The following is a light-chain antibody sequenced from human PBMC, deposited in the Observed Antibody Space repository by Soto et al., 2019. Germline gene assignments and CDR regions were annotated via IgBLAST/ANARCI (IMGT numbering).Light chain of an antibody. CDR2: VVS. J-gene: IGLJ1*01. CDR1: SVDVGAYDF. Sequence: QSALTQPHSVSGSPGQSVTISCTGTSVDVGAYDFVSWYQQHPGKAPKLLIYVVSGRPSGVPDRFSGPKSGNAASLTISGLQAEDEADYYCSSFTTSHTYIFGTGTKVTVL. CDR3: SSFTTSHTYI. V-gene: IGLV2-11*01.